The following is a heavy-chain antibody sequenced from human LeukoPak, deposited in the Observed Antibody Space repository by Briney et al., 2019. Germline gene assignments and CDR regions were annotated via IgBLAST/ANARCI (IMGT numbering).Heavy chain of an antibody. J-gene: IGHJ6*04. V-gene: IGHV1-3*01. CDR3: ARLEFGSGPFYGMDV. Sequence: ASVKVSCKASGYTFTSYAMHWVRQAPGQRLEWMGWINAGNGNTKYSQKFQGRVNITRDTSASTAYMELSSLRSEDTAVYYCARLEFGSGPFYGMDVWGKGTTVTVSS. CDR1: GYTFTSYA. CDR2: INAGNGNT. D-gene: IGHD3-10*01.